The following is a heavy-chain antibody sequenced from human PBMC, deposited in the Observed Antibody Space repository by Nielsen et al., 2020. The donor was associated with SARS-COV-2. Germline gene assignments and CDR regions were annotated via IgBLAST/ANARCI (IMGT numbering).Heavy chain of an antibody. CDR1: GYTLTELS. D-gene: IGHD5-24*01. J-gene: IGHJ4*02. V-gene: IGHV1-24*01. CDR2: FDPEDGET. Sequence: ASVKVSCKVSGYTLTELSMHWVRQAPGKGLEWMGGFDPEDGETIYAQKFQGRVTMTRDTSISTAYMELSRLRSDDTAVYYCAREADPDGYNTHGWGQGTLVTVSS. CDR3: AREADPDGYNTHG.